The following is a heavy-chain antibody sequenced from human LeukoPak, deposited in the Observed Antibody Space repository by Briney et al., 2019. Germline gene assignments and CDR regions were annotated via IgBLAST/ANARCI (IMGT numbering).Heavy chain of an antibody. CDR3: ATWRVPGYFDY. CDR1: GFTVSNNY. Sequence: GGSLRLSCAASGFTVSNNYMSWVRQAPGKGLEWVSVIFSGGGTYYADSVKGRFTIPRDNSKNTQYLQMNSLRPEDTAVYFCATWRVPGYFDYWGQGTLLTVSS. V-gene: IGHV3-66*02. CDR2: IFSGGGT. J-gene: IGHJ4*02. D-gene: IGHD3-10*01.